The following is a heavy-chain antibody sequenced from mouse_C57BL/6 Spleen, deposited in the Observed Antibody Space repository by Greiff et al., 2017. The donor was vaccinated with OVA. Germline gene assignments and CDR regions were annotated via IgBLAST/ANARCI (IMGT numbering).Heavy chain of an antibody. CDR1: GFSLTSYG. Sequence: QVQLKESGPGLVQPSQSLSITCTVSGFSLTSYGVHWVRQSPGKGLEWLGVIWSGGSTDYNAAFISRLSISKDNSKSQVFFKMNSLQADETAIYYCARRAVPYAMDYWGQGTSVTVSS. CDR3: ARRAVPYAMDY. CDR2: IWSGGST. V-gene: IGHV2-2*01. J-gene: IGHJ4*01.